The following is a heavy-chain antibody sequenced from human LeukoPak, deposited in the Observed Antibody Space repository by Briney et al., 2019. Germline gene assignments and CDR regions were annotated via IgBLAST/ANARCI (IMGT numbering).Heavy chain of an antibody. J-gene: IGHJ5*02. CDR2: ISGYNGDT. Sequence: SVKVSCKTSGYTFASYGISWVRQAPGQGLEWMGWISGYNGDTRYAQHLQGRVTLTTDRSTGTAYMELRSLTSDDTALYYCARDTALILTPGGPHSWPQETLVTV. D-gene: IGHD2-8*02. CDR1: GYTFASYG. V-gene: IGHV1-18*01. CDR3: ARDTALILTPGGPHS.